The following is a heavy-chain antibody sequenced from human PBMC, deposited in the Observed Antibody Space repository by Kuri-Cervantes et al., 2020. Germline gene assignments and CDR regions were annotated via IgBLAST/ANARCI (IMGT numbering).Heavy chain of an antibody. Sequence: SVTVSCKASGFTFTSSAVQWVRQAPGQGLEWMGGIIPIFGTANYAQKFQGRVTITADKSTSTAYMELSSLRSEDTAVYYCARGTVTATDYWGQGTLVTVSS. V-gene: IGHV1-69*06. J-gene: IGHJ4*02. CDR2: IIPIFGTA. CDR3: ARGTVTATDY. CDR1: GFTFTSSA. D-gene: IGHD4-17*01.